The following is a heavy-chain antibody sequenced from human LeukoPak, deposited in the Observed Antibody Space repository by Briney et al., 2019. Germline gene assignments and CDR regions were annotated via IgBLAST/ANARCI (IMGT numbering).Heavy chain of an antibody. CDR1: GGSISSGGYS. D-gene: IGHD6-19*01. V-gene: IGHV4-30-2*01. J-gene: IGHJ2*01. Sequence: PSETLSLTCAVSGGSISSGGYSWSWIRQPPGKGLEWIGYIYHSGSTNYSPSLKSRVTISVDTSKNQFSLKLSSVTAADTAVYYCARGPQSSGWYGSRAGAGYWYFDLWGRGTLVTVSS. CDR3: ARGPQSSGWYGSRAGAGYWYFDL. CDR2: IYHSGST.